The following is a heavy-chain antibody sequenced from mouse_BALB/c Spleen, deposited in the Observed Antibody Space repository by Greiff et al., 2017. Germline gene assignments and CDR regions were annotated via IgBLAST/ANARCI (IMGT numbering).Heavy chain of an antibody. CDR3: TREGIYGNYFDY. V-gene: IGHV1-15*01. J-gene: IGHJ2*01. Sequence: QVQLQQSGAELVRPGASVTLSCKASGYTFTDYEMHWVKQTPVHGLEWIGAIDPETGGTAYNQKFKGKATLTADKSSSTAYMELRSLTSEDSAVYYCTREGIYGNYFDYWGQGTTLTVSS. D-gene: IGHD2-1*01. CDR1: GYTFTDYE. CDR2: IDPETGGT.